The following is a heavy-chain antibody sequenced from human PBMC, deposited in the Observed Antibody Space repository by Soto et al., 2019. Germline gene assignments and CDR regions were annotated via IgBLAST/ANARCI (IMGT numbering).Heavy chain of an antibody. CDR1: GFTFSSYA. CDR2: ISGSGGST. J-gene: IGHJ6*02. D-gene: IGHD6-13*01. V-gene: IGHV3-23*01. CDR3: AKKGYSSSFSSYYGMDV. Sequence: GGSLRLSCAASGFTFSSYAMSWVRQAPGKGLEWVSAISGSGGSTYYADPVKGRFTISRDNSKNTLYLQMNSLRAEDTAVYYCAKKGYSSSFSSYYGMDVWGQGTTVTVSS.